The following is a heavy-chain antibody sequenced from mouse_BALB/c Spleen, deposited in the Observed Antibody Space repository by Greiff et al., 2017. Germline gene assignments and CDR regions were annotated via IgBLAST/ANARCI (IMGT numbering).Heavy chain of an antibody. D-gene: IGHD3-2*01. Sequence: DVMLVESGGGLVQPGGSLKLSCAASGFTFSSYTMSWVRQTPEKRLEWVAYISNGGGSTYYPDTVKGRFTISRDNAKNTLYLQMSSLKSEDTAMYYCASPRQLGLEAWFAYWGQGTLVTVSA. CDR2: ISNGGGST. V-gene: IGHV5-12-2*01. J-gene: IGHJ3*01. CDR1: GFTFSSYT. CDR3: ASPRQLGLEAWFAY.